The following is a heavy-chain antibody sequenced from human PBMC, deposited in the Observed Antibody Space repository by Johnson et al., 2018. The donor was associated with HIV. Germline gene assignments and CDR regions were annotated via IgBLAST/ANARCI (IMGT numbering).Heavy chain of an antibody. J-gene: IGHJ3*02. D-gene: IGHD4-17*01. CDR3: ARVRSSGPWVNDAFDI. V-gene: IGHV3-20*04. Sequence: VQLVESGGRVVRPGGSLTLSCAASGFSFDDYGMTWVRQIAGKGLEWVSGINWNGGATGYGDSVKGRFTISRDNAKNSLYLQMNSLRAEDTAVYYCARVRSSGPWVNDAFDIWGQGTMVTVSS. CDR2: INWNGGAT. CDR1: GFSFDDYG.